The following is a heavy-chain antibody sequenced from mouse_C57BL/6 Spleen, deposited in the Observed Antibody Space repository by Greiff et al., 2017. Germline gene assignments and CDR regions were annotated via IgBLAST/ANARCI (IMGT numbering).Heavy chain of an antibody. V-gene: IGHV1-81*01. J-gene: IGHJ2*01. D-gene: IGHD2-3*01. CDR2: IYPRSGNT. CDR3: AGGGFYDGHEDYFDY. Sequence: VQLQQSGAELARPGASVKLSCTASGYTFTSYGISWVKQRTGQGLEWIGEIYPRSGNTYYTAKFKGKATLTADKTSSTAYMELRSLTSEDSAVYVCAGGGFYDGHEDYFDYWGQGTTLTVSS. CDR1: GYTFTSYG.